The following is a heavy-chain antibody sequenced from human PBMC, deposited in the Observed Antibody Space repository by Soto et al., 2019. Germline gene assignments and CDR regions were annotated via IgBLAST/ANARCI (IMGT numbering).Heavy chain of an antibody. D-gene: IGHD2-2*01. CDR2: IDWDDDK. CDR1: GFSLSTSGMC. J-gene: IGHJ4*02. Sequence: SGPTLVNPTQTLTLTCTFSGFSLSTSGMCVSWIRQPPGKALEWLAPIDWDDDKYYSTSLKTRLTISKDTSKNQVVLTMTNMAPVDTATYYCARSPASFARPTTYYFDYGGKGTLVTVPS. CDR3: ARSPASFARPTTYYFDY. V-gene: IGHV2-70*01.